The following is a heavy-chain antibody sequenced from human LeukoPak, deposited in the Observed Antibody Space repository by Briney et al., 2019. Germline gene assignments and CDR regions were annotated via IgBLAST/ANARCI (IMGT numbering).Heavy chain of an antibody. CDR1: EFTFSDNY. V-gene: IGHV3-11*05. J-gene: IGHJ4*02. D-gene: IGHD1-14*01. CDR3: ARGALMAPGLFDY. CDR2: ISSSGIHT. Sequence: PGGSLRLSCAASEFTFSDNYMSWIRQAPGKGLEWVSYISSSGIHTEYAYSVKGRFTISRDSAKNSLYLQMISLRAEDTAVYYCARGALMAPGLFDYWGQGTLVTVSS.